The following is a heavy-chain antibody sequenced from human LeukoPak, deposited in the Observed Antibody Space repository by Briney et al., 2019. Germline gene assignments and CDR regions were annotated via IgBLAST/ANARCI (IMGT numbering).Heavy chain of an antibody. V-gene: IGHV3-23*01. CDR3: AKDHYYGSGSPNFDY. J-gene: IGHJ4*02. CDR1: GFTFSSYA. CDR2: ISGSGGST. Sequence: GGSLRLSCAASGFTFSSYAMSWVRQAPGKGLEWVSAISGSGGSTYYADSVKGRFTNSRDNSKNTLYLQMNSLRAEDTAVYYCAKDHYYGSGSPNFDYWGQGTLVTVSS. D-gene: IGHD3-10*01.